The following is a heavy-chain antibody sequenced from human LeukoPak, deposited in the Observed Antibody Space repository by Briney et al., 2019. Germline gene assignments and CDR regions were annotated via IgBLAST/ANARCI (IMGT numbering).Heavy chain of an antibody. CDR1: GFTFTSYA. CDR2: ISVSGGST. V-gene: IGHV3-23*01. Sequence: GGSLRLSCAASGFTFTSYAMSWVRQAPGKGLEWVSAISVSGGSTYYADSVKGRFTISRDNSKNTLYLQMNSLRAEDTAVYYCAKDFVFQPNIVVVPAACDYWGQGTLVTVSS. J-gene: IGHJ4*02. CDR3: AKDFVFQPNIVVVPAACDY. D-gene: IGHD2-2*01.